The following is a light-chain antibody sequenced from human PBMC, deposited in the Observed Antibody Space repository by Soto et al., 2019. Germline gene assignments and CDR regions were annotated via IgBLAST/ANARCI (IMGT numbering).Light chain of an antibody. J-gene: IGKJ2*01. CDR3: QQYNNWPYT. Sequence: EIVMTQSPDTLSVSPGERATLSCRASQSVSTNLAWYQQKPGQAPRLLISGASTRATGIPARFSGSGSGTEFTLTISSLQSEDFAVYHCQQYNNWPYTFGQGTKLEIK. CDR1: QSVSTN. CDR2: GAS. V-gene: IGKV3-15*01.